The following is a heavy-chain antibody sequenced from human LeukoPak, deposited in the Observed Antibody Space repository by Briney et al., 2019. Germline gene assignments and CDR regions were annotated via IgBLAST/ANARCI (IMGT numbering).Heavy chain of an antibody. V-gene: IGHV3-74*01. CDR1: GFTFSSYW. D-gene: IGHD1-7*01. Sequence: GGSLRLSCAASGFTFSSYWMHWVRRAPGKGLVWVSRINSDGSSTSYADSVKGRFTISRDNAKNTLYPQMNSLRAEDTAVYYCATGITGTFGNRDYWGQGTLVTVSS. J-gene: IGHJ4*02. CDR2: INSDGSST. CDR3: ATGITGTFGNRDY.